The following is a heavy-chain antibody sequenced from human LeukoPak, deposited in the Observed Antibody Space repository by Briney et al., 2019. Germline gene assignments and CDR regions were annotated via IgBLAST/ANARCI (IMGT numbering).Heavy chain of an antibody. CDR3: TSVTIDTANMDV. J-gene: IGHJ6*03. D-gene: IGHD4-11*01. V-gene: IGHV1-2*02. CDR2: INPNSGGT. Sequence: ASVKVSCKASGYTFTGYYMHWVRRAPGQGLEWMGWINPNSGGTNYAQKFQGRVTMTRDTSISTAYMELSRLRSDDTAVYYCTSVTIDTANMDVWGKGTTVTVSS. CDR1: GYTFTGYY.